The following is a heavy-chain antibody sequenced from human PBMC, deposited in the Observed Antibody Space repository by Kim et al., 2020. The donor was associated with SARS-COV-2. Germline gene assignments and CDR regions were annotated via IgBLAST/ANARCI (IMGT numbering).Heavy chain of an antibody. V-gene: IGHV1-46*01. CDR3: ARAGYYDSSGYSPIDY. Sequence: KFQGRVTMTRDTSTSTVYMELSSLRSEDTAVYYCARAGYYDSSGYSPIDYWGQGTLVTVSS. D-gene: IGHD3-22*01. J-gene: IGHJ4*02.